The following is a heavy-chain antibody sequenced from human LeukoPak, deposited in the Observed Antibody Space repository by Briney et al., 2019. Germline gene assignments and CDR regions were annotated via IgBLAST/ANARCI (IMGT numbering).Heavy chain of an antibody. CDR1: GDSISSSNW. CDR3: ARGLRDSSAWFDP. CDR2: IYHSGST. D-gene: IGHD6-19*01. J-gene: IGHJ5*02. V-gene: IGHV4-4*02. Sequence: SETLSLTCAVSGDSISSSNWWSWVRQPPGKGLEWIGEIYHSGSTNYNPSLKSRVTISVDRSKNQFSLKLSSVTAADTAVYYCARGLRDSSAWFDPWGQGTLVTVSS.